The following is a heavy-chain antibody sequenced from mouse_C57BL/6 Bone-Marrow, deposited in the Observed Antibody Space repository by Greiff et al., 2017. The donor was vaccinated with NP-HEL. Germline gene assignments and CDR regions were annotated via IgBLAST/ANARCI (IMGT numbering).Heavy chain of an antibody. CDR3: ARWDDYDVDY. CDR1: GYTFTSYW. CDR2: IDPSDSYT. D-gene: IGHD2-4*01. V-gene: IGHV1-69*01. Sequence: QVQLQQPGAELVMPGASVKLSCKASGYTFTSYWMHWVKQRPGQGLEWIGEIDPSDSYTNYNQKFKGKSTLTVDKSSSTAYMQLSSLTSEDSAVYYCARWDDYDVDYWGQGTTLTVSS. J-gene: IGHJ2*01.